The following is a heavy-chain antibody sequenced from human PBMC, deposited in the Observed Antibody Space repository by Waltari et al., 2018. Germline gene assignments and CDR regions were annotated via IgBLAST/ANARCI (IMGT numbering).Heavy chain of an antibody. J-gene: IGHJ4*02. D-gene: IGHD3-3*01. Sequence: VQLLESGGAVVQPGRSLRLSCAASGFTFSSHGMDWVRQAPGKGLGWGAVIWYDGSTKDYSDSVKGRFSISRDNDKNMLYLEMKSLGVEDTAVYYCVKEGDFWSSPKYYFDSWGPGTPVTVSS. CDR1: GFTFSSHG. CDR2: IWYDGSTK. CDR3: VKEGDFWSSPKYYFDS. V-gene: IGHV3-33*06.